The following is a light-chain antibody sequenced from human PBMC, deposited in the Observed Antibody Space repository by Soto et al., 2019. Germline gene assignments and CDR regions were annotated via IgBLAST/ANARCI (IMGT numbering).Light chain of an antibody. Sequence: QSVLTQPPSASGTPGQRVTISCSGSSSNIGSNTVNWYQQLPGTAPKLLIYRNTERPSGVPDRFSGSKSGTSASLAISGLQSEDEADYYCAAWDDSLNGRVFGGGTKVTVL. CDR3: AAWDDSLNGRV. CDR1: SSNIGSNT. CDR2: RNT. V-gene: IGLV1-44*01. J-gene: IGLJ3*02.